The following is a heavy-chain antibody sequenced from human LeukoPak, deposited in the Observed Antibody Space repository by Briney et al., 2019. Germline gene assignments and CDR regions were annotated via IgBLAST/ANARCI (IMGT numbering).Heavy chain of an antibody. D-gene: IGHD3-22*01. CDR2: ISAYNGKS. J-gene: IGHJ6*03. Sequence: ASVTVSFTGSVYTFTMYGISWVRQAPGQGEGRMGWISAYNGKSNYAQKLQGRVTITTDTSTSTGYMELRSLSSDDTAVYYCARDAGKTPYYYDSSGSYYYYYMDVWGKGTTVTVSS. CDR3: ARDAGKTPYYYDSSGSYYYYYMDV. V-gene: IGHV1-18*01. CDR1: VYTFTMYG.